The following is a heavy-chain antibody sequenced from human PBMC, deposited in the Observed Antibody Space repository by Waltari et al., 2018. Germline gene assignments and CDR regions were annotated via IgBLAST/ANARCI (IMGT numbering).Heavy chain of an antibody. CDR3: ARSTIVVVVAATPGAFDI. D-gene: IGHD2-15*01. CDR1: GGTFSSYA. CDR2: IIPILGIA. Sequence: QVQLVQSGAEVKKPGSSVKVSCKASGGTFSSYAISWVRQAPGQGLEWMGGIIPILGIANYAQKFQGRVTITADESTSTAYMELSSLRSEDTAVYYCARSTIVVVVAATPGAFDIWGQGTMVTVSS. V-gene: IGHV1-69*04. J-gene: IGHJ3*02.